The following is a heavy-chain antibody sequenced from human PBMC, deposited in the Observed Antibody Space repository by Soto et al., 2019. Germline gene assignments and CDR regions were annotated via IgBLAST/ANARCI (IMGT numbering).Heavy chain of an antibody. CDR1: GDSISSSRW. CDR2: IFHSGTT. D-gene: IGHD1-1*01. J-gene: IGHJ4*02. V-gene: IGHV4-4*02. Sequence: QVQLQESGPGLVEPSGTLSLTCAVSGDSISSSRWWSWVRQPPGKGLEWIGEIFHSGTTKYNPSLESRVTMSVDKSNNHLSLKLRSVTAADTAVYYCARQLERGDLPEGFEYWGQGTLATVSS. CDR3: ARQLERGDLPEGFEY.